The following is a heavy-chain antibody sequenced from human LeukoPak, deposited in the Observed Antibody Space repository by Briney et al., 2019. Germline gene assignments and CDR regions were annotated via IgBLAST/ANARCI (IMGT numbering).Heavy chain of an antibody. CDR3: ARSSYSSSSSV. Sequence: GGSLRLSCVTAGFTFNSRVMSWSRQAPGKGLEWVASINSDGSEGYYADVVKGRFTISRDNAKNSLYLQINSLRAEDTAVYYCARSSYSSSSSVWGQGTMVTVSS. CDR2: INSDGSEG. J-gene: IGHJ3*01. D-gene: IGHD6-6*01. V-gene: IGHV3-7*03. CDR1: GFTFNSRV.